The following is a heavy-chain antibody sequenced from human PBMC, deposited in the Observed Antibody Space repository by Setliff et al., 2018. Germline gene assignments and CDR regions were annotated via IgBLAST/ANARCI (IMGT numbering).Heavy chain of an antibody. V-gene: IGHV1-69*13. D-gene: IGHD5-18*01. CDR3: ARSPFPVDTVMVTTFDS. CDR2: TTPIFTTA. Sequence: SVKVSCKTSRDTFSNYAISWVRQAPGQGLEWMGGTTPIFTTANYAQKFQGRVTITADESTSTAYMELSSLKSEDTAVYYCARSPFPVDTVMVTTFDSWGQGTLVTVSS. CDR1: RDTFSNYA. J-gene: IGHJ4*02.